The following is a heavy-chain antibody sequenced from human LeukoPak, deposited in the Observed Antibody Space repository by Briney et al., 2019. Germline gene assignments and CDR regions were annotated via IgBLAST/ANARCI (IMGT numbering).Heavy chain of an antibody. J-gene: IGHJ3*02. CDR3: AAESRSSSWSYDAFDI. V-gene: IGHV1-58*02. CDR1: GFTFTSSA. CDR2: IVVGSGNT. D-gene: IGHD6-13*01. Sequence: GASVKVSCKASGFTFTSSAMQWVRQARGQRLEWIGWIVVGSGNTNYAQKFQERVTITRDMSTSTAYMELSSLRSEDTAVYYCAAESRSSSWSYDAFDIWGQGTMVTVSS.